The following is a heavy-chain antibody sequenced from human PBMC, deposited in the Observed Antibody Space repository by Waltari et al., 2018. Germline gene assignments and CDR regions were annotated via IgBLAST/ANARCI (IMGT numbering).Heavy chain of an antibody. CDR3: ARELLRGRRWDWFDP. J-gene: IGHJ5*02. V-gene: IGHV1-2*02. CDR1: GYTFTGYY. CDR2: INPNSGGT. Sequence: QVQLVQSGAEVKKPGASVKVSCKASGYTFTGYYMHWVRQAPGQGLEWMGWINPNSGGTNYAQKFQGRVPMTRDASISTAYMELSRLRSDDTAVYYCARELLRGRRWDWFDPWGQGTLVTVSS. D-gene: IGHD2-15*01.